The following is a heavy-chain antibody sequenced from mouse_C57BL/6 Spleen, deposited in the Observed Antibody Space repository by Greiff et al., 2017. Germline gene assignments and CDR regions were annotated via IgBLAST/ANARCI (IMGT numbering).Heavy chain of an antibody. CDR1: GFSLTSYG. CDR3: AKNWDYGSSSSPAMDY. D-gene: IGHD1-1*01. Sequence: QVQLKQSGPGLVQPSQSLSITCTVSGFSLTSYGVHWVRQSPGKGLEWLGVIWRGGSTDYNAAFMSRLSITKDNSMSQVCFKMNSLQADDTAIYYCAKNWDYGSSSSPAMDYWGQGTSVTVSS. CDR2: IWRGGST. V-gene: IGHV2-5*01. J-gene: IGHJ4*01.